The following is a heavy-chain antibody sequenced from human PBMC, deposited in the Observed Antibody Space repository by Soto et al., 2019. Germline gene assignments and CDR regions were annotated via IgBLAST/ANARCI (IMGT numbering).Heavy chain of an antibody. Sequence: QLQLQESGPGLVKPSETLSLTCTVSGGSISSSSYYWGWIRQPPRKGLEWIGSIYYSGSTYYNPSLKSRVTISVDTSKNQFSLKLSSVTAADTAVYYCARRGYSYGYDYWGQGTLVTVSS. CDR2: IYYSGST. D-gene: IGHD5-18*01. CDR3: ARRGYSYGYDY. CDR1: GGSISSSSYY. V-gene: IGHV4-39*01. J-gene: IGHJ4*02.